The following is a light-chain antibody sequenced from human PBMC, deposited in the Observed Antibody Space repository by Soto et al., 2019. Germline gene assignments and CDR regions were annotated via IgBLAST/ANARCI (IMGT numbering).Light chain of an antibody. J-gene: IGLJ3*02. CDR2: DVS. Sequence: QPVLTQPRSVSGSPGQSVTISCTGTSSDVGGYNYVSWYQQHPGKAPKLIIYDVSKRPSGVPDRFSGSKSGNTASLTISGLQAEDEADYYCCSYAGSYTGVFGGGTKLTVL. CDR1: SSDVGGYNY. V-gene: IGLV2-11*01. CDR3: CSYAGSYTGV.